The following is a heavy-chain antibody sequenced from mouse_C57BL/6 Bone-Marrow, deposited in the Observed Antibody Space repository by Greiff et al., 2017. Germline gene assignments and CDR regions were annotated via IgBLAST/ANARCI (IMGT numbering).Heavy chain of an antibody. J-gene: IGHJ2*01. Sequence: EVKLVESGGGLVQPKGSLKLSCAASGFSFNTYAMNWVRQAPGKGLEWVARIRSKSNNYATYYADSVKDRFTISRDDSESMLYLQMNNLKPEDTAMYYCVRLSRSGAFDCGGQGTTLTVCS. CDR3: VRLSRSGAFDC. D-gene: IGHD3-2*02. CDR2: IRSKSNNYAT. V-gene: IGHV10-1*01. CDR1: GFSFNTYA.